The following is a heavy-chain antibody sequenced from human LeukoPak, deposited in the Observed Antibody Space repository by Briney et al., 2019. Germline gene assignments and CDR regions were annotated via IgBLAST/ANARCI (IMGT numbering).Heavy chain of an antibody. CDR3: AKLVVVAANFDY. CDR2: IQQDGSEK. D-gene: IGHD2-15*01. V-gene: IGHV3-7*01. CDR1: GFTFSNYW. Sequence: GGSLRLSCAASGFTFSNYWMSWVRQAPGKGLEWVAKIQQDGSEKYYADSVKGRFTISRDNSKNTLYLQMNSLRAEDTAVYYCAKLVVVAANFDYWGQGTLVTVSS. J-gene: IGHJ4*02.